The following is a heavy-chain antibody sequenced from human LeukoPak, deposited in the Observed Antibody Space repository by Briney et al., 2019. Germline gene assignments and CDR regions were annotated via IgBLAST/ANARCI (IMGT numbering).Heavy chain of an antibody. Sequence: ASVKVSCKASGYTLTDHYMHWVRQAPGQGLEWMGWINPNSGGTNYAQKFQGRVTMTRDTSISTAYMELSRLRSDDTAVYYCARGYCSGGSCYNWFDPWGQGTLVTVSS. V-gene: IGHV1-2*02. CDR1: GYTLTDHY. CDR2: INPNSGGT. J-gene: IGHJ5*02. CDR3: ARGYCSGGSCYNWFDP. D-gene: IGHD2-15*01.